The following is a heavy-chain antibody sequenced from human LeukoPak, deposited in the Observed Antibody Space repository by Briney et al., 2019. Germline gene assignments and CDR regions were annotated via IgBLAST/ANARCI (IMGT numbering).Heavy chain of an antibody. CDR3: ARARYSGGWYEGYTLGRHYYYYGMDV. CDR1: GGSFSGFY. J-gene: IGHJ6*02. V-gene: IGHV4-34*01. CDR2: INHSGST. D-gene: IGHD6-19*01. Sequence: PSETLSLTCAVYGGSFSGFYWSWIRQPPGKGLEWIGEINHSGSTNYNPSLKSRVTISVDTSKNQFSLKLTSVTAADTAVYYCARARYSGGWYEGYTLGRHYYYYGMDVWGQGTTVTVSS.